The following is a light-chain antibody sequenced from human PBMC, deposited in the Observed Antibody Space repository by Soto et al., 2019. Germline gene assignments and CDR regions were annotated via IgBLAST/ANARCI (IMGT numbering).Light chain of an antibody. J-gene: IGKJ4*01. CDR1: QSVSSD. Sequence: EIVMTQSPATLSVSPGERATLSYRASQSVSSDLAWYQQKPGQAPRLLIHGASTRATGIPVRFSGSGSGTEFTLTISSLQSEDFAVYYCQQYNIWPLAFGGGTKVEIK. V-gene: IGKV3-15*01. CDR2: GAS. CDR3: QQYNIWPLA.